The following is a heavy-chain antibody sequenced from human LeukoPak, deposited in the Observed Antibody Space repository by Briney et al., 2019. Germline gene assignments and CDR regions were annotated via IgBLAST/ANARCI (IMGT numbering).Heavy chain of an antibody. Sequence: GGSLRLSCAASRFTVSSNYMNWVRQAPGTGLEGVSIIYSGGSTYYADSVKGRFTISRDNSKNTLYLQMNSLRADDTAVYYCARGGGNSGDYWGQGTLVTVSS. CDR3: ARGGGNSGDY. D-gene: IGHD4-23*01. CDR2: IYSGGST. CDR1: RFTVSSNY. J-gene: IGHJ4*02. V-gene: IGHV3-66*01.